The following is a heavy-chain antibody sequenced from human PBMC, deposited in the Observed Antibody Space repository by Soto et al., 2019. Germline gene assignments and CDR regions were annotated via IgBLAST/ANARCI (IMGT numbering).Heavy chain of an antibody. Sequence: SETLSLTCTVSGGSISSGGYYWSWIRQHPGKGLEWIGYIYYSGSTYYNPSLKSRVTISVDTSKNQFSLKLSSVTAADTAVYYCARDGPQYCSSTSCYGAWFDPWGQGTLVTAPQ. CDR1: GGSISSGGYY. J-gene: IGHJ5*02. CDR3: ARDGPQYCSSTSCYGAWFDP. D-gene: IGHD2-2*01. V-gene: IGHV4-31*03. CDR2: IYYSGST.